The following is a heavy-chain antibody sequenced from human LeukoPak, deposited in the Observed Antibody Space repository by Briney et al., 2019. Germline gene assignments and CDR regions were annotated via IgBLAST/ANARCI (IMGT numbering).Heavy chain of an antibody. CDR1: GGSVSSGSYY. CDR2: IYYSGST. CDR3: ARGRRLMDYYYYGMDV. D-gene: IGHD5-24*01. J-gene: IGHJ6*02. Sequence: SETLSLTCTVSGGSVSSGSYYWSWIRQPPGKGLEWIGYIYYSGSTNYNPSLKSRVTISVDTSKNQFSLKLSSVTAADTAVYYCARGRRLMDYYYYGMDVWGQGTTVTVSS. V-gene: IGHV4-61*01.